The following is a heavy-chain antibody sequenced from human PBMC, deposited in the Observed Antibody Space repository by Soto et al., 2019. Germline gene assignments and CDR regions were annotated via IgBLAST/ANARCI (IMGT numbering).Heavy chain of an antibody. V-gene: IGHV3-30*18. J-gene: IGHJ4*02. CDR1: GFTFSSYG. CDR2: ISYDGSNK. D-gene: IGHD6-13*01. Sequence: PGGSLRLSCAASGFTFSSYGMHWVRQAPGKGLEWVAVISYDGSNKYYADSVKGRFTISRDNSKNTLYLQMNSLRAEDTAVYYCAKEGIAAAGTWPYFDYWGQGTLVTVSS. CDR3: AKEGIAAAGTWPYFDY.